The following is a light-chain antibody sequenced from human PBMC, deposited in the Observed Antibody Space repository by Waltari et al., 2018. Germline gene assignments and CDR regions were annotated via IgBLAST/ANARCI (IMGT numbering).Light chain of an antibody. J-gene: IGKJ5*01. CDR1: QSVGSS. V-gene: IGKV3-11*01. CDR3: QQRSNWPPIT. Sequence: EIVLTQSPVTLSLAPGERATLSCWASQSVGSSLACYQPKPGQAPRLLMYDAANRATGVPARFNGSGSGTDFTLTIISLQSEDSAVYYCQQRSNWPPITFGQGTRLEIK. CDR2: DAA.